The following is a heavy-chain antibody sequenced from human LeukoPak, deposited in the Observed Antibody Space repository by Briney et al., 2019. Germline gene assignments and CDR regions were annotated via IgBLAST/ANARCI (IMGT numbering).Heavy chain of an antibody. J-gene: IGHJ4*03. V-gene: IGHV3-30-3*01. CDR1: GFTFSSYA. CDR2: ISYDGSNK. D-gene: IGHD3-10*01. CDR3: ARDRGGMVRGVLFDY. Sequence: GGSLRLSCAASGFTFSSYAMHWVRQAPGKGLEWVAVISYDGSNKYYADSVKGRFTISRDNSKNTLYLQMNSLRAEDTAVYYCARDRGGMVRGVLFDYWGQGTTVTVSS.